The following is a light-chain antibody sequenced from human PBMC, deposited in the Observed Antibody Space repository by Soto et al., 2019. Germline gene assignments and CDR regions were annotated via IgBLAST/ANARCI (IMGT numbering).Light chain of an antibody. CDR2: DAS. CDR1: QSVSSY. CDR3: QQRSNWPPMYT. Sequence: EIVLTQSPATLSLSPGERATLSCTASQSVSSYLAWYQQKPGQAPRLLIYDASNRATGIPARFSGSGSGTDFTLTSSSLEPEDFAVYYCQQRSNWPPMYTFGQGTKLEIK. V-gene: IGKV3-11*01. J-gene: IGKJ2*01.